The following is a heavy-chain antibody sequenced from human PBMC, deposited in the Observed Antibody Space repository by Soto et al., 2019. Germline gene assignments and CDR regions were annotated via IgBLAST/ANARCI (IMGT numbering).Heavy chain of an antibody. J-gene: IGHJ4*02. V-gene: IGHV1-69*13. CDR1: GGTFSSYA. D-gene: IGHD4-17*01. CDR2: IIPIFGTA. Sequence: ASVKVSCKASGGTFSSYAISWVRQAPGQGLGWMGGIIPIFGTANYAQKFQGRVTITADESTSTAYMELSSLRSEDTAVYYCASSPGDYGDYSSYFDYWGQGTLVTVSS. CDR3: ASSPGDYGDYSSYFDY.